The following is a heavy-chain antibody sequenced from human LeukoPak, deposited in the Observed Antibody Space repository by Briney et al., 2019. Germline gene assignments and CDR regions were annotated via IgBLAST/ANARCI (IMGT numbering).Heavy chain of an antibody. Sequence: GGSLRLSCAASGFTFSSYSMNWVRQAPGKGLEWVSSISSSSSCIYYADSVKGRFTISRDNAKNSLYLQMNSLRAEDTAVYYCAGYCSGGSCPDYWGQGTLVTVSS. CDR1: GFTFSSYS. D-gene: IGHD2-15*01. J-gene: IGHJ4*02. CDR2: ISSSSSCI. V-gene: IGHV3-21*01. CDR3: AGYCSGGSCPDY.